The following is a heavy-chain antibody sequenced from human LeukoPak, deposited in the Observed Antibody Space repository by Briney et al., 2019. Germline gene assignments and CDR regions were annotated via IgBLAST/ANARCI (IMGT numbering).Heavy chain of an antibody. Sequence: SDTLSLTCGVYGGSFSNYFWTWIRQSPAKGLEWVGEINESGDTDYNPSLKRRANISIDTSRSQFSLTLSSVTAADTAMYYCARVMGIAVAPGATEDNYFDPWGQGTQVTVSS. D-gene: IGHD2-2*01. V-gene: IGHV4-34*01. CDR3: ARVMGIAVAPGATEDNYFDP. CDR1: GGSFSNYF. J-gene: IGHJ5*02. CDR2: INESGDT.